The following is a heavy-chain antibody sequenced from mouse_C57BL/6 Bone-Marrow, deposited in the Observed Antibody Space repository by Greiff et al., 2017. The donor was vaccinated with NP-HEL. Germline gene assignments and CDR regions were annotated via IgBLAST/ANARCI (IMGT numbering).Heavy chain of an antibody. D-gene: IGHD2-4*01. V-gene: IGHV1-74*01. CDR1: GYTFTSYW. J-gene: IGHJ1*03. CDR2: IHPSDSDT. Sequence: QVQLQQPGAELVKPGASVKVSCKASGYTFTSYWMHWVKQRPGQGLEWIGRIHPSDSDTNYNQKFKGKATLTVDKSSSTAYMQLSSLTSEDSAVYYCAQYDYDEYFDVWGTGTTVTVSS. CDR3: AQYDYDEYFDV.